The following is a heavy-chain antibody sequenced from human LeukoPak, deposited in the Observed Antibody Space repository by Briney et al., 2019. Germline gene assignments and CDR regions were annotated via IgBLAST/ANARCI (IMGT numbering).Heavy chain of an antibody. CDR1: GFTFSHYW. V-gene: IGHV3-7*01. J-gene: IGHJ4*02. Sequence: PGGSLRLSCAASGFTFSHYWMSWVRQAPGKGLEWVANIKQDESEKYFVDSVKGRFTISRENAKNSLYLQMNSLRAEDTAVYFCARGGPLSLWGQGALVTVSS. D-gene: IGHD3-16*01. CDR2: IKQDESEK. CDR3: ARGGPLSL.